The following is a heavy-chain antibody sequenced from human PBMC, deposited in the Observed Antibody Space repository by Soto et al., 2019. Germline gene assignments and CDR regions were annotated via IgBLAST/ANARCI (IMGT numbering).Heavy chain of an antibody. J-gene: IGHJ4*02. CDR2: ISSSGSTI. D-gene: IGHD3-3*01. Sequence: PGGSLRLSCAASGFTFSSYEVNWVRQAPGKGLEWVSYISSSGSTIYYADSVKGRFTISRDNAKNSLYLQMNSLRAEDTAVYYCTRAGRFLEWLLFFDYWGQGTLVTVSS. CDR1: GFTFSSYE. V-gene: IGHV3-48*03. CDR3: TRAGRFLEWLLFFDY.